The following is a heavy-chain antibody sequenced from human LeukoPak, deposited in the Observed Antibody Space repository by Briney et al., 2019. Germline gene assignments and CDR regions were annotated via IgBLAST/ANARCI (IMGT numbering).Heavy chain of an antibody. J-gene: IGHJ5*02. V-gene: IGHV1-2*02. D-gene: IGHD1-7*01. CDR3: ARRGPTGTTFSRGFDP. CDR2: INPNSGGT. CDR1: GYTFTGYY. Sequence: ASVKVSCKASGYTFTGYYMHWVRQAPGQGLEWMAWINPNSGGTNYAQKFQGRVTVTRDTSISTAYMELSRLRSDDTAVYYCARRGPTGTTFSRGFDPWGQGTLVTVSS.